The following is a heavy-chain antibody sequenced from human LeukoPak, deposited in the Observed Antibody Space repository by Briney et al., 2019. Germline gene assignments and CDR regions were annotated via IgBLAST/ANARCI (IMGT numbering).Heavy chain of an antibody. CDR1: GGSISSGDYY. CDR2: IYYSGST. Sequence: SETLSLTCTVSGGSISSGDYYWSWIRQPPGKGLEWIGYIYYSGSTYYNPSLKSRVTISVDTSKNQFSLKLSSVTAADTAVYYCARGLEEYYDILTGYYTPWCDAFDIWGQGTMVTVSS. CDR3: ARGLEEYYDILTGYYTPWCDAFDI. J-gene: IGHJ3*02. V-gene: IGHV4-30-4*02. D-gene: IGHD3-9*01.